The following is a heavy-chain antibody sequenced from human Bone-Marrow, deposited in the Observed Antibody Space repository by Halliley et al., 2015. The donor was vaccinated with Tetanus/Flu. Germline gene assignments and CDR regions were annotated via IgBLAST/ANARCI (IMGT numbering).Heavy chain of an antibody. D-gene: IGHD6-6*01. J-gene: IGHJ4*02. CDR2: FYSGGST. CDR3: ARDLEYYSSSPFDY. V-gene: IGHV3-53*04. Sequence: WGSIFYSGGSTYYADSVKGRFTISRHNSKNTLYLQMNSLRAEDTAVYYGARDLEYYSSSPFDYWGQGTLVPVSS.